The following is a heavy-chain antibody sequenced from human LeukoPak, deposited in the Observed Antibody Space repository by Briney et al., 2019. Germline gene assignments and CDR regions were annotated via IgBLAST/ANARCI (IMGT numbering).Heavy chain of an antibody. V-gene: IGHV3-21*01. D-gene: IGHD3-10*01. CDR3: ARDREGFGESYFDY. CDR2: ISTSSSYI. J-gene: IGHJ4*02. Sequence: GGSLRLSCAASGFTFSSYWMNWVRQAPGKGLEWVSFISTSSSYIYYADSVKGRFTISRDNAKNSLYLQMNSLRAEDTAMYYCARDREGFGESYFDYWGQGTLVTVSS. CDR1: GFTFSSYW.